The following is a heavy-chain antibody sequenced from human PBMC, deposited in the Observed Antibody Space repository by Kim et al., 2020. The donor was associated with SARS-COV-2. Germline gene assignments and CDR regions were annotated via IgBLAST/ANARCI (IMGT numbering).Heavy chain of an antibody. J-gene: IGHJ5*02. V-gene: IGHV3-11*05. CDR3: AREVQGQWPSSSNWFDP. D-gene: IGHD6-13*01. Sequence: SVKGRFTISRDNAQNSLYLQMNSRRAEDTAVYYCAREVQGQWPSSSNWFDPWGQGTLVTVSS.